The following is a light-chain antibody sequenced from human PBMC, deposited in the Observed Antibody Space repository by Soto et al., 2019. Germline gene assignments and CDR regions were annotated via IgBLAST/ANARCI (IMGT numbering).Light chain of an antibody. CDR2: DAS. Sequence: EIVLTQSPATLSLSPGERATLSCRASQSVSRNLAWYQQKVGQAPRLLIYDASNRATGIPARFSGSGSGTDFTLSISSLELEDFAVYYCQQRGNWPRTFGQGTKVEIK. J-gene: IGKJ1*01. CDR1: QSVSRN. CDR3: QQRGNWPRT. V-gene: IGKV3-11*01.